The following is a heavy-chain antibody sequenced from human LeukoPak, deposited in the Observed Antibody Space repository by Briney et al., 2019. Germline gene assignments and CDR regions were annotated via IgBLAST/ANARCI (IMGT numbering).Heavy chain of an antibody. CDR1: GYTFTNYG. V-gene: IGHV1-18*01. D-gene: IGHD2-15*01. J-gene: IGHJ4*02. CDR3: ARDSYCSGGSCYSRIGDY. Sequence: ASVKVSCKASGYTFTNYGINWVRQAPGQGLEWMGWISAYNGNTNYAQKLQGRVTMTTDTSTSTAYMELRSLRSDDTAVYYCARDSYCSGGSCYSRIGDYWGQGTLVTVSS. CDR2: ISAYNGNT.